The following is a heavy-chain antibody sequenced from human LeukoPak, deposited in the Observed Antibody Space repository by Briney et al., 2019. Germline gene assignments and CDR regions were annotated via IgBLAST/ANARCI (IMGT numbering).Heavy chain of an antibody. CDR1: GFTFSSYW. CDR3: ARGLGCSSTSCYCYYYYMDV. V-gene: IGHV3-74*01. J-gene: IGHJ6*03. D-gene: IGHD2-2*01. CDR2: INSDGSST. Sequence: GGSLRLSCAASGFTFSSYWMHWVRQAPGKGLVWVSRINSDGSSTSYADSVKGRFTISRDNAKNTLYLQMNSLRAEDTAVYYCARGLGCSSTSCYCYYYYMDVWGKGTTVTVSS.